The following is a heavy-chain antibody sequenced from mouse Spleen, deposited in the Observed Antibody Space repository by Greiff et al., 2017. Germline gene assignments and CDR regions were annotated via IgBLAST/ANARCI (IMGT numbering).Heavy chain of an antibody. CDR2: INPGSGGT. Sequence: QVQLQQSGAELVRPGTSVTLSCKASGYSFTNYLIEWAKQRPGQGLEWIGVINPGSGGTNYNEKFKGKATLTADKSSSTAYMQLSSLTSDDSAVYYCAREYDGSYSWFDYWGQGTLVTVSA. V-gene: IGHV1-54*01. D-gene: IGHD1-1*02. J-gene: IGHJ3*01. CDR3: AREYDGSYSWFDY. CDR1: GYSFTNYL.